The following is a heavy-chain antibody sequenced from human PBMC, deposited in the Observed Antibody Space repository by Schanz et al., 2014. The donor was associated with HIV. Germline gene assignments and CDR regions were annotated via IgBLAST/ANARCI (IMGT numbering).Heavy chain of an antibody. Sequence: QVQLVQSGAEVKKPGSSVKVSCKASGGTFMTYAISWVRQAPGQGLEWMGGIIPIFGTANYAQKFQDRITVTADAFTTTAYMELSSLRSEDTAVYFCARVRREGRSSGTFDYWGQGTLVTVSS. D-gene: IGHD6-6*01. CDR3: ARVRREGRSSGTFDY. V-gene: IGHV1-69*01. J-gene: IGHJ4*02. CDR1: GGTFMTYA. CDR2: IIPIFGTA.